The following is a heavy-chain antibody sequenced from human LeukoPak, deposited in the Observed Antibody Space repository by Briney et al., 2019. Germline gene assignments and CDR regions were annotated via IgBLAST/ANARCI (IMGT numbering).Heavy chain of an antibody. J-gene: IGHJ6*02. D-gene: IGHD2-2*01. V-gene: IGHV3-23*01. Sequence: GGSLRLSCAASGFTFSNYAMTWARQAPGKGLEWVSAISDTGGSTYYADSVKGRFTISRDNSKNTLYLQMNSLRAEDTALYYCAKYCTTTSCYPGSYYGMDVWGQGTTVTASS. CDR1: GFTFSNYA. CDR2: ISDTGGST. CDR3: AKYCTTTSCYPGSYYGMDV.